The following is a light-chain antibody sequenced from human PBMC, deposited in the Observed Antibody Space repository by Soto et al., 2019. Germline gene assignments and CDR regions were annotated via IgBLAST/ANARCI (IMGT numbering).Light chain of an antibody. CDR2: GAS. J-gene: IGKJ5*01. V-gene: IGKV3-20*01. CDR3: QQYGGSPIT. Sequence: EIVMTQSPATLSVSPGDRATLSCRASESVTSSLAWYQQKPGQPPRLLISGASSRATGIPDRFSGSGSGTDFTLTISRLEPEDFALYYCQQYGGSPITFGQGTRLEIK. CDR1: ESVTSS.